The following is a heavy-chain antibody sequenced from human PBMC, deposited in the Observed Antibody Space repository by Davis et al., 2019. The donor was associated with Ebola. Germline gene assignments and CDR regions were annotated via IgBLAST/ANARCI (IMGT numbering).Heavy chain of an antibody. D-gene: IGHD2/OR15-2a*01. CDR1: GYTFTSYG. CDR2: ISAYNGNT. Sequence: ASVKVSCKASGYTFTSYGISWVRQAPGQGLEWMGWISAYNGNTNYAQKLQGRVTITADKSTSTAYMELSSLRSEDTAVYYCATGLSPKTLTYGMDVWGQGTTVTVSS. CDR3: ATGLSPKTLTYGMDV. V-gene: IGHV1-18*01. J-gene: IGHJ6*02.